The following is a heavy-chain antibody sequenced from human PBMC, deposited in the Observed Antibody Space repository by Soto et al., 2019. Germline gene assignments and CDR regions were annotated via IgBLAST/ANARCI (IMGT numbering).Heavy chain of an antibody. D-gene: IGHD6-13*01. CDR1: GFTFSSYS. V-gene: IGHV3-21*01. CDR3: ARDAYGSSWYSDY. CDR2: ISSSSNYI. Sequence: PGGSLRLSCAASGFTFSSYSMNWVRQAPGKGLEWVSSISSSSNYIYYADSVKGRFTISRDNAKNSLYLQMNSLRAEDTAVYYCARDAYGSSWYSDYWGQGTLVTVSS. J-gene: IGHJ4*02.